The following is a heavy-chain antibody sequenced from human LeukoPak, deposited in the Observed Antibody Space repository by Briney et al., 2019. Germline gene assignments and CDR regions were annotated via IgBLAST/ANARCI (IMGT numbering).Heavy chain of an antibody. V-gene: IGHV1-69-2*01. D-gene: IGHD2-2*01. CDR2: VDPEDGET. J-gene: IGHJ6*04. CDR3: ATGGYCSSTSCYAAYYYYGMDV. Sequence: ASVKVSCKVSGYTIADYYMHWVQQAPGKGLEWMGLVDPEDGETIYAEKFQGRVTLTADTSTDTAYMELSSLRSEDTAVYYCATGGYCSSTSCYAAYYYYGMDVWGKGTTVTVSS. CDR1: GYTIADYY.